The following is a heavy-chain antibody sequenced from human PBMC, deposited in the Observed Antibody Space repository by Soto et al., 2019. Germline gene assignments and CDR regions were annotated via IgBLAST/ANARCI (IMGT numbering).Heavy chain of an antibody. CDR2: ISSSSSYI. CDR1: GFTFSSYS. J-gene: IGHJ4*02. V-gene: IGHV3-21*01. Sequence: GGSLRLSCAASGFTFSSYSMSWVRQAPGKGLEWVSSISSSSSYIYYADSVKGRFTTSRDNAKNSLYLQMNSLRAEDTAVYYCARDLFGSSDYWGQGTLVTVSS. CDR3: ARDLFGSSDY. D-gene: IGHD6-6*01.